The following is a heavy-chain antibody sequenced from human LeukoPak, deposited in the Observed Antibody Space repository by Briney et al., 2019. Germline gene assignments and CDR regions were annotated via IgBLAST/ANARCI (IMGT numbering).Heavy chain of an antibody. CDR1: GGSISSYF. Sequence: PSETLSLTSTVSGGSISSYFWSWIRQPPGKEPECIGYIYNSGSTKYNPSLKSRVTISVDTSKNQFSLKLSSVATADTAVYYCATSVAAAGTLDYWGQGTLVTVSS. J-gene: IGHJ4*02. CDR3: ATSVAAAGTLDY. D-gene: IGHD6-13*01. V-gene: IGHV4-59*01. CDR2: IYNSGST.